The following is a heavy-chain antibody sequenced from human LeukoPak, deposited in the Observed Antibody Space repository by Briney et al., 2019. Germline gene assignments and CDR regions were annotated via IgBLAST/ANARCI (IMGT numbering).Heavy chain of an antibody. D-gene: IGHD7-27*01. V-gene: IGHV3-30*04. CDR2: ISYDGSNK. CDR3: ARATGGIDWFDP. J-gene: IGHJ5*02. CDR1: GFTFSSYA. Sequence: PGGSLRLSCAASGFTFSSYAMHWVRQAPGKGLEWVAVISYDGSNKYYADSVKGRFTISRDNSKNTLYLQMNSLRAEDTAVYYCARATGGIDWFDPWGQGTLVTVSS.